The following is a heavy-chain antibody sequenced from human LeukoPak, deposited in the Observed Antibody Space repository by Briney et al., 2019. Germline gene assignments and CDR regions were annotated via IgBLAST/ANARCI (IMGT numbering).Heavy chain of an antibody. J-gene: IGHJ5*02. Sequence: GGSLRLSCAAPGFTFSSYAMSWVRQAPGKGLEWVSGISGSGGSTYYADSVKGRFTISRDNSKNTLYLQMNSLRAEDTAGYYCAKAAVTTSTLNWFDPWGQGTLVAVSS. D-gene: IGHD4-17*01. CDR2: ISGSGGST. V-gene: IGHV3-23*01. CDR1: GFTFSSYA. CDR3: AKAAVTTSTLNWFDP.